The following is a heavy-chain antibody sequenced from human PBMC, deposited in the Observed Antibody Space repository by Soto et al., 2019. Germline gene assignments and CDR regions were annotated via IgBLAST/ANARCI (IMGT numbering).Heavy chain of an antibody. CDR3: AGYSHKGD. D-gene: IGHD1-26*01. J-gene: IGHJ4*02. CDR1: GFTVSNNY. Sequence: AGGSLRLSCAASGFTVSNNYMSWVRQAPGKGLEWASLIYSGGSTHYADSVKGRFTISRDNSKNTLYLQMSSLRVEDTAVYYCAGYSHKGDWGQGTLVTVSS. V-gene: IGHV3-66*01. CDR2: IYSGGST.